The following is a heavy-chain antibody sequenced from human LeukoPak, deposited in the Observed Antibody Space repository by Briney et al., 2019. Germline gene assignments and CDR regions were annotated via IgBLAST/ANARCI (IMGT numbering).Heavy chain of an antibody. CDR1: GFTFSSYD. CDR2: IRYDGSNE. D-gene: IGHD5-24*01. CDR3: ARSRYNLDY. J-gene: IGHJ4*02. Sequence: GRSLRLSCAASGFTFSSYDMHWVRQAPGKGPEWVAIIRYDGSNENYAEFVKGRFTISRDNSKKTLYLQMNSLRAEDTAVYYCARSRYNLDYWGQGTLVTVSS. V-gene: IGHV3-33*01.